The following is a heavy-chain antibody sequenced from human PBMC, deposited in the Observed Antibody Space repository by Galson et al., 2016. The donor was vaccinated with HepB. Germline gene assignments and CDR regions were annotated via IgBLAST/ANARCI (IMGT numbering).Heavy chain of an antibody. CDR1: GFTFSSYA. D-gene: IGHD1-1*01. Sequence: SLRLSCAASGFTFSSYAMSWVRQAPGKGLEWVSGISGGGRTTFYADSVKGRFTISRDNSKNTLYLQMNSLRAEDTAVYYCARDGNPGGYFDYWGQGTLVTVSS. V-gene: IGHV3-23*01. J-gene: IGHJ4*02. CDR2: ISGGGRTT. CDR3: ARDGNPGGYFDY.